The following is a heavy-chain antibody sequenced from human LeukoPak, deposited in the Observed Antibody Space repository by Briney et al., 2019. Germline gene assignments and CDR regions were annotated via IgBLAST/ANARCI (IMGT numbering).Heavy chain of an antibody. Sequence: PSETLSLTCTVSGTTISNYYWSWIRQPPGKGLEWIGYVHYSGNINYNPSLKSRVTISIDTSNSQFSLKLNSVTAADTAVYYCALDTSGWSDDSFDIWGPGTTVTVS. CDR3: ALDTSGWSDDSFDI. J-gene: IGHJ3*02. D-gene: IGHD6-19*01. V-gene: IGHV4-59*03. CDR2: VHYSGNI. CDR1: GTTISNYY.